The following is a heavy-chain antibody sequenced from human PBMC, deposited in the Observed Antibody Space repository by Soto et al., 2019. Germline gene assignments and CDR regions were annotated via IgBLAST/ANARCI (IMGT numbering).Heavy chain of an antibody. V-gene: IGHV1-2*02. CDR2: INPNSGGT. CDR1: GYTFTGYY. D-gene: IGHD3-16*01. CDR3: AARSWDYYYYGMDG. J-gene: IGHJ6*02. Sequence: GASVKVSCKASGYTFTGYYMHWVRQAPGQGLEWMGWINPNSGGTNYAQKFQGRVTMTRDTSISTAYMELSRLRSDDTAVYYCAARSWDYYYYGMDGWGQGTTVTVFS.